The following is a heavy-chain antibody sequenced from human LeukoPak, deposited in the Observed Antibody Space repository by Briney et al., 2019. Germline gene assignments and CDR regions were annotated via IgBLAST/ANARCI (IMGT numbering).Heavy chain of an antibody. Sequence: SSETLSLTCAVYGGSFSGYYWSWIRQPPGKGLEWIGEINHSGSTNYNPSLKSRVTISVDTSKNQFSLKLSSVTAADTAVYYCVIGYYYHYWGQGTLVIVSS. V-gene: IGHV4-34*01. J-gene: IGHJ4*02. CDR3: VIGYYYHY. CDR2: INHSGST. CDR1: GGSFSGYY.